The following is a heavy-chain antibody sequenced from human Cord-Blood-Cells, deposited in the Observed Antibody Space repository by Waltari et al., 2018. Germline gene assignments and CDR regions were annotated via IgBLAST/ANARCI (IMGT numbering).Heavy chain of an antibody. CDR3: ATVSGYSYGYWYFDL. CDR1: GGSISSSSYY. V-gene: IGHV4-39*01. CDR2: IYYSGRT. J-gene: IGHJ2*01. D-gene: IGHD5-18*01. Sequence: QLQLQESGPGLVKPSETLSLTCTVSGGSISSSSYYWGWIRKPPGKGLEGIGSIYYSGRTYYNPSLKSRVTISVDTSKNQFSLKLSSVTAADTAVYYCATVSGYSYGYWYFDLWGRGTLVTVSS.